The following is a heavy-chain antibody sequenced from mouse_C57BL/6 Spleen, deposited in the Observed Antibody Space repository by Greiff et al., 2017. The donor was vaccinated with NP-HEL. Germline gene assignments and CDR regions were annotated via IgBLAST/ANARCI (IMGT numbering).Heavy chain of an antibody. CDR2: IRNKANGYTT. CDR1: GFTFTDYY. J-gene: IGHJ2*01. V-gene: IGHV7-3*01. CDR3: ASLYGYYFDY. D-gene: IGHD1-1*01. Sequence: EVQLVESGGGLVQPGGSLSLSCAASGFTFTDYYMSWVRQPPGKGLEWLGFIRNKANGYTTEYSASVQGRFTIARDNSQSILYLQMNALGAEDSATYYCASLYGYYFDYWGQGTTLTVSS.